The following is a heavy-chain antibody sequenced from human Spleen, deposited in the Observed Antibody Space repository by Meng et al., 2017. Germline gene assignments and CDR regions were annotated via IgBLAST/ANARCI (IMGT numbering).Heavy chain of an antibody. CDR1: GGSMINSDFY. CDR2: IYHSGTT. Sequence: QEPDPTPVHPSQTLSLPCNVSGGSMINSDFYWSSIRQHPERGLEWIGYIYHSGTTSYHPSLKSRITISLDTSQNKFSLEVASVTAADTAVYYCARQLRYFDWFDLWGQGTLVTVSS. V-gene: IGHV4-31*02. CDR3: ARQLRYFDWFDL. D-gene: IGHD3-9*01. J-gene: IGHJ5*02.